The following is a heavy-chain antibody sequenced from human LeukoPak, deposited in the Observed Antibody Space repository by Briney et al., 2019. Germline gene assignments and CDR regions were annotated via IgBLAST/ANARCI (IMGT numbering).Heavy chain of an antibody. Sequence: PGGSLRLSCAASGFIFSSYGMHWVRQAPGKGLEWVAVIWYDGSHKSYADSVKGRFTISRDNSKNTLYLQMNSLRAEDTAVYYCAREPNSSGFYFDYWGQGTLVTVSS. CDR3: AREPNSSGFYFDY. CDR2: IWYDGSHK. D-gene: IGHD6-19*01. CDR1: GFIFSSYG. V-gene: IGHV3-33*01. J-gene: IGHJ4*02.